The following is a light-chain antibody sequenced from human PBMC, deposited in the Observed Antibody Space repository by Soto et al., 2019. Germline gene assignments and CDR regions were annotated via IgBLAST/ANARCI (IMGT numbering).Light chain of an antibody. CDR3: QQYGSSLRT. CDR2: GAS. V-gene: IGKV3-20*01. CDR1: QSVSSSY. J-gene: IGKJ2*01. Sequence: EIVLTQSPGTLSLSPGERATLSCRASQSVSSSYLAWYQQKPGQAPRLLIYGASSRATGIPDGFSGSGSGTDFTLTISGLEPEDFAVYYCQQYGSSLRTFGQGTKLEIK.